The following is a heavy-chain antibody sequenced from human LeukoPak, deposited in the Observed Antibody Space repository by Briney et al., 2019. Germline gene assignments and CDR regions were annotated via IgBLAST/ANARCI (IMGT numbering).Heavy chain of an antibody. CDR1: GFTLSDYA. CDR3: ARKSLVVGTNAFDI. J-gene: IGHJ3*02. CDR2: IASNNDYR. Sequence: GGSLRLSCRGSGFTLSDYAMAWVRQALGKGLEWVSSIASNNDYRYSADSLRGRFTISRDNAKNSLFLQMNSLRPDDTAVYYCARKSLVVGTNAFDIWGQGTMVTVSS. D-gene: IGHD2-15*01. V-gene: IGHV3-21*04.